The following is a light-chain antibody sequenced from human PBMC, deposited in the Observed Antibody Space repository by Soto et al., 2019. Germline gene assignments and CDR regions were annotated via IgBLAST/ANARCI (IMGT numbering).Light chain of an antibody. V-gene: IGLV2-8*01. J-gene: IGLJ1*01. CDR1: ASDIGGYNF. Sequence: QSALTQPPSASGSPGQSVAISCTGTASDIGGYNFVSWYQQHPGKAPKLMIYEVNKRPSGVPDRFSGSKSGNTASLTVSGLQAGDEADYSCSSHGGTSPYVFGTGTKVTVL. CDR2: EVN. CDR3: SSHGGTSPYV.